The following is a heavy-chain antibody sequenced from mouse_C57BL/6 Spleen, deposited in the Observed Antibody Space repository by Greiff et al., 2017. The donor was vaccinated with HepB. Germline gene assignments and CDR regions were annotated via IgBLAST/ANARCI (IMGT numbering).Heavy chain of an antibody. CDR1: GYTFTDYY. J-gene: IGHJ2*01. CDR3: ARYLLYYFDY. V-gene: IGHV1-19*01. D-gene: IGHD2-1*01. Sequence: EVKVVESGPVLVKPGASVKMSCKASGYTFTDYYMNWVKQSHGKSLEWIGVINPYNGGTSYNQKFKGKATLTVDKSSSTAYMELNSLTSEDSAVYYCARYLLYYFDYWGQGTTLTVSS. CDR2: INPYNGGT.